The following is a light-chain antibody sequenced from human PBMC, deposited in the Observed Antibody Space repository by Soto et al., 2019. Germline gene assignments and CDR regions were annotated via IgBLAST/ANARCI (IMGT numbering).Light chain of an antibody. Sequence: EIVLTQSPGTLSLSPGERATLSCRASQSVSNSYLAWYQQKPGQAPRLLIYGASSRATGIPDRFSGSGSGTDFTLTISRLEPEDFAVYYCQQYASSPETFGQGTKLEIK. CDR2: GAS. V-gene: IGKV3-20*01. CDR1: QSVSNSY. J-gene: IGKJ2*01. CDR3: QQYASSPET.